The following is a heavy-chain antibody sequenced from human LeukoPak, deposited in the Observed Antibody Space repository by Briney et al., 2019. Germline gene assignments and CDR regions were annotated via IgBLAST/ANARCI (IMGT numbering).Heavy chain of an antibody. V-gene: IGHV1-69*13. J-gene: IGHJ6*02. Sequence: SVKVSCKASGGTFSSYAINWVRQAPGQGLEWMGGIIPIFGTANYAQKFQGRVTITADESTSTAYMELSSLRSEDTAVYYCARDARVRLRFLEWLPSPYYYYGMDVWGQGTTVTVSS. CDR1: GGTFSSYA. D-gene: IGHD3-3*01. CDR3: ARDARVRLRFLEWLPSPYYYYGMDV. CDR2: IIPIFGTA.